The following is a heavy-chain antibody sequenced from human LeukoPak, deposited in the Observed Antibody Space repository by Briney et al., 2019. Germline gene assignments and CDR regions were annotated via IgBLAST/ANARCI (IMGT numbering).Heavy chain of an antibody. Sequence: PSETLSLTCTVSGASISLYYWGWIRQPAGKGLEWIGRIYIGGGAYYNPSLKSRVSMLVDTSKNQFSLKLSSVTAADTAVYYCAREFTLTTATGYAFDIWGQGTMVTVSS. J-gene: IGHJ3*02. CDR1: GASISLYY. D-gene: IGHD4-17*01. CDR2: IYIGGGA. V-gene: IGHV4-4*07. CDR3: AREFTLTTATGYAFDI.